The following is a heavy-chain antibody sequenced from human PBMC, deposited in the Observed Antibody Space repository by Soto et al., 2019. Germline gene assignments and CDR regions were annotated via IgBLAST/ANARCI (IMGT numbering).Heavy chain of an antibody. V-gene: IGHV4-39*01. CDR3: ARHGAYSTTVYYYYGMDX. D-gene: IGHD3-16*01. CDR2: SNYGGPT. CDR1: GGAINSTVYY. Sequence: SETLSLTCTVSGGAINSTVYYWGWIRQPPGKGLEGVGRSNYGGPTYYSPSLKSRVTISLDTAKNHFSLNLRSVTAADTAVYYCARHGAYSTTVYYYYGMDXWGQGTTVTVS. J-gene: IGHJ6*02.